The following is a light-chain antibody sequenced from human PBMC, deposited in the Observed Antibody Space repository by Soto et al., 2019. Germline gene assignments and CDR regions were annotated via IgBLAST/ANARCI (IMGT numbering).Light chain of an antibody. V-gene: IGLV2-14*01. CDR1: SSDVGGYNY. Sequence: QSALTQPASVSGSPGQSITISCTGTSSDVGGYNYVSWYQQYPGKAPKLMIYEVSNRPSAVSNRFSGSKSDNTASLTISGLKAEDEADYYCSSYTTSSTWVFGGGTKLTVL. J-gene: IGLJ3*02. CDR2: EVS. CDR3: SSYTTSSTWV.